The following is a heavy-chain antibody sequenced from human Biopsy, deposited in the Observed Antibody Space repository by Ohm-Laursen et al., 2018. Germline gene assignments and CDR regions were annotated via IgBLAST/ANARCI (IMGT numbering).Heavy chain of an antibody. D-gene: IGHD3-22*01. CDR2: IFYRGST. CDR3: ARDYDTSGYYYVS. V-gene: IGHV4-39*01. CDR1: GDSITRSY. Sequence: SETLSLTCTLSGDSITRSYWGWIRQPPGKGLEWIGSIFYRGSTNYKPSLKSRVNISVDTSKNLFSLKLNSMTAADTAVYYCARDYDTSGYYYVSWGQGTLVTVSS. J-gene: IGHJ5*02.